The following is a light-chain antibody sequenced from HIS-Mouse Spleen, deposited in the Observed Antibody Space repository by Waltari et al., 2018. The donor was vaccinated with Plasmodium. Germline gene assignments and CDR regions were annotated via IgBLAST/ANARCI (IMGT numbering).Light chain of an antibody. CDR2: DVI. Sequence: PGQSITISCTGTSSDVGGYNYVSWYQQHPGKAPKLMIYDVIKRPSGVSNRFSGSKSGNKASLTISGLQAEDEADYYCSSYTSSSTWVFGGGTKLTVL. CDR1: SSDVGGYNY. V-gene: IGLV2-14*03. J-gene: IGLJ3*02. CDR3: SSYTSSSTWV.